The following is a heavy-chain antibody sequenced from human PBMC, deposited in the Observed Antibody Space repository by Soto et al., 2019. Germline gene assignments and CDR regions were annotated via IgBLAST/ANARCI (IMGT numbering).Heavy chain of an antibody. CDR3: ARDSRGYSYGLFDY. CDR2: IYSGGST. D-gene: IGHD5-18*01. CDR1: GFTVSSNY. Sequence: GGSLRLSCAASGFTVSSNYMSWVRQAPGKGLEWVSVIYSGGSTYYADSVKGRFTISRDNSKNTLYLQMNSLRAEDTAVYYCARDSRGYSYGLFDYWDREPWSPSPQ. J-gene: IGHJ4*02. V-gene: IGHV3-53*01.